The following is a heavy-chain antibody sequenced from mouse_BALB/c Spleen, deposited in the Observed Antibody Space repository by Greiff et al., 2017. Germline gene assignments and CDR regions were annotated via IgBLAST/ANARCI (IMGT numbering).Heavy chain of an antibody. V-gene: IGHV1-54*01. CDR2: INPGSGNT. CDR3: ARSLTTGYFDY. J-gene: IGHJ2*01. Sequence: QVQLQQSGAELVRPGTSVKVSCKASGYAFTNYLIEWVKQRPGQGLEWIGVINPGSGNTNYNQKFKGKATMTVDKSSSTAYMELARLTSEDSAVYYCARSLTTGYFDYWGQGTTLTVSS. CDR1: GYAFTNYL. D-gene: IGHD1-1*01.